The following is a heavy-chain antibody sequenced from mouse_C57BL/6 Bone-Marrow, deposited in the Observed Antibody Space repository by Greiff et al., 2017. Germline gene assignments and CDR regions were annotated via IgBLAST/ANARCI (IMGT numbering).Heavy chain of an antibody. CDR1: GFNIKDDY. V-gene: IGHV14-4*01. J-gene: IGHJ4*01. CDR3: TALITTEGATDFYAMDY. CDR2: IDPENGDT. Sequence: VQLQQSGAELVRPGASVKLSCTASGFNIKDDYMHWVKQRPEQGLEWIGWIDPENGDTEYASKFQGTATITADTSSNTAYLQLRSLTSEDAAVYYCTALITTEGATDFYAMDYGGKGTSVTVSS. D-gene: IGHD1-1*01.